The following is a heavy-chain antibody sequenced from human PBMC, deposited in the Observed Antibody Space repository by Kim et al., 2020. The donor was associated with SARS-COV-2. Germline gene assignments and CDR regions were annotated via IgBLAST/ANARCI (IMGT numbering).Heavy chain of an antibody. J-gene: IGHJ6*02. CDR2: ILYDGSEK. CDR1: GFRFTHYG. CDR3: ANLDAAVYAMDV. D-gene: IGHD5-18*01. V-gene: IGHV3-30*18. Sequence: GGSLRLSCAASGFRFTHYGMYWVRQAPGKGLEWVAAILYDGSEKYYADSVKGRFAISRDNSMNTLYLHINSLRTEDTAVYYCANLDAAVYAMDVWGQGTTVTVSS.